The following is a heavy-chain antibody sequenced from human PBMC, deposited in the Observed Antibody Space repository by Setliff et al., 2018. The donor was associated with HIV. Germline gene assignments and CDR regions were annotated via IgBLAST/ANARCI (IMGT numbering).Heavy chain of an antibody. CDR2: INAGNGNT. J-gene: IGHJ3*02. CDR3: ARVAWYYSFWSGLGDAFDI. CDR1: GYTFTSYA. Sequence: ASVKVSCKASGYTFTSYAMHWVRQAPGQRLEWMGWINAGNGNTKYSQKFQGRVIITRDTSASTAYMELRSLRSDDTAVYYCARVAWYYSFWSGLGDAFDIWGQGTMVTVSS. V-gene: IGHV1-3*01. D-gene: IGHD3-3*01.